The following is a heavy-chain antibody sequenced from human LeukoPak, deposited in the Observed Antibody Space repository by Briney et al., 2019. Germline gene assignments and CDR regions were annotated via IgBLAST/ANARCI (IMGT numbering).Heavy chain of an antibody. D-gene: IGHD3-3*01. CDR2: INPNSGGT. Sequence: GASVKVSCKASGYTFTGYYMHWVRQAPGQGLEWMGWINPNSGGTNYAQKFQGRVTMTRDTSISTAYVELSRLRSDDTAVYYCAGDLNYDFWSGYPVSWFDPWGQGTLVTVSS. CDR3: AGDLNYDFWSGYPVSWFDP. V-gene: IGHV1-2*02. J-gene: IGHJ5*02. CDR1: GYTFTGYY.